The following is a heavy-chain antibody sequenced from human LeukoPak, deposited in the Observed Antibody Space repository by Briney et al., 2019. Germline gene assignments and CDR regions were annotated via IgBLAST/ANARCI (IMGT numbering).Heavy chain of an antibody. V-gene: IGHV3-23*01. CDR2: ISGSGGST. CDR3: ARDRHGMDV. J-gene: IGHJ6*02. Sequence: GGSLRLSCAASGFTFSSYAMSWVRQAPGKGLEWVSAISGSGGSTYYADSVKGRFTISRDNAKNSLYLQMNSLRAEDTAVYYCARDRHGMDVWGQGTTVTVSS. CDR1: GFTFSSYA.